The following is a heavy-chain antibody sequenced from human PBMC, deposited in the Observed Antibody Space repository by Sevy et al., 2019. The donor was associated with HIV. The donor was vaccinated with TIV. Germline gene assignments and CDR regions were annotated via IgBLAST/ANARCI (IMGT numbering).Heavy chain of an antibody. CDR1: GGTFSSYA. CDR2: IIPIFGTA. J-gene: IGHJ6*03. V-gene: IGHV1-69*13. CDR3: ARDAAYYYGSGSYDYYYYMDV. D-gene: IGHD3-10*01. Sequence: ASVKVSCKASGGTFSSYAISWVRQAPGQGLEWMGRIIPIFGTANYAQKFQGRVTITADESTSTAYMELSSLRSEDTAVYYCARDAAYYYGSGSYDYYYYMDVWGKGTTVTVSS.